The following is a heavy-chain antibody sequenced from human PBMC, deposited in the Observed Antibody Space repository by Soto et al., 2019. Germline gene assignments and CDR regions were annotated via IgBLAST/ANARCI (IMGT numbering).Heavy chain of an antibody. CDR2: IYYRGST. D-gene: IGHD3-3*01. Sequence: KTSKTLSLTSAVSGDSISRYYWSWIRQPPGKGLEWVGFIYYRGSTNYNSSLESRVTISQDTSKNQFSLKLSSVTAADPAMYYCASSARSGYSPFEYGGQGTLVCDYS. CDR1: GDSISRYY. J-gene: IGHJ4*02. CDR3: ASSARSGYSPFEY. V-gene: IGHV4-59*01.